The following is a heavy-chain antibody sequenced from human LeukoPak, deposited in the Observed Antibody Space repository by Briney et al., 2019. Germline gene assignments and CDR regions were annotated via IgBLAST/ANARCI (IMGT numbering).Heavy chain of an antibody. CDR3: ARPQPDYCSSTSCFPGPYAFDI. CDR1: GGSISSGGYS. J-gene: IGHJ3*02. V-gene: IGHV4-30-2*01. D-gene: IGHD2-2*01. Sequence: PSQTLSLTCAVSGGSISSGGYSWSWIRQPPGKGLEWIGYIYHSGSTYYNPSLKSRVTISVDTSKNQFSLKLSSVTAADTAVYYCARPQPDYCSSTSCFPGPYAFDIWGQGTMVTVSS. CDR2: IYHSGST.